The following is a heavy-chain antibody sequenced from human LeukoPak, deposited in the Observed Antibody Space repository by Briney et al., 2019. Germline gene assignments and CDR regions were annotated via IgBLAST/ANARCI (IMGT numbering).Heavy chain of an antibody. CDR3: TTGGDSGTYYVDYYFDF. J-gene: IGHJ4*02. V-gene: IGHV3-15*01. CDR1: GFTFTNAW. D-gene: IGHD1-26*01. CDR2: IKSKTDGGTT. Sequence: GGSLRLSCAASGFTFTNAWMNWVRQAPGKGLEWVGRIKSKTDGGTTDYAAPVKGRFTISRDDSKNTLYLQMNSLKTEGTAVYYCTTGGDSGTYYVDYYFDFWGQGTLVTVSS.